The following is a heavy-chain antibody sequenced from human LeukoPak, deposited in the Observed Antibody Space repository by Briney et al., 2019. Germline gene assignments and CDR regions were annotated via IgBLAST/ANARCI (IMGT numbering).Heavy chain of an antibody. Sequence: SETLSLTCTVSGGSISSSSYYWGWIRQPPGKGLEWIGSIYYSGSTYYNPSLKSRVTISVDTSKNQFSLKLSSVTAADTAVYYCARAGSYGQAYYFDYWGQGTLVTVSS. CDR1: GGSISSSSYY. J-gene: IGHJ4*02. CDR2: IYYSGST. D-gene: IGHD5-18*01. V-gene: IGHV4-39*07. CDR3: ARAGSYGQAYYFDY.